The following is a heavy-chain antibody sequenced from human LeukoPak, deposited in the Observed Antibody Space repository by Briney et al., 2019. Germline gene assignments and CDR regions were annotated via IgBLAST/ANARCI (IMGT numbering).Heavy chain of an antibody. D-gene: IGHD5-12*01. Sequence: PGGSLRLSCAASGFTFSNYNMNWVRQAPGKGLEWVSSISSGSSYMYYADSVKGRFTISRDNAKNSLYLQMNSLRVEDTAVYYCARGGVDIPNFDYWGQGTLVTVSS. CDR3: ARGGVDIPNFDY. J-gene: IGHJ4*02. V-gene: IGHV3-21*01. CDR1: GFTFSNYN. CDR2: ISSGSSYM.